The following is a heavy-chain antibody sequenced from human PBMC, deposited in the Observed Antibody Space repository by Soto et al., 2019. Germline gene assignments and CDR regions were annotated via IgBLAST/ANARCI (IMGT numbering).Heavy chain of an antibody. CDR3: AKNPGYYYDSTGYHFDY. V-gene: IGHV3-48*01. CDR2: INGASSAI. Sequence: SGFTFSSYSMNWVRQAPGKGLEWISYINGASSAIFYADSVKGRFTISRDNSKNTLYLQMNSLRAEDTAVYYCAKNPGYYYDSTGYHFDYWGQGTLVTVSS. D-gene: IGHD3-22*01. CDR1: GFTFSSYS. J-gene: IGHJ4*02.